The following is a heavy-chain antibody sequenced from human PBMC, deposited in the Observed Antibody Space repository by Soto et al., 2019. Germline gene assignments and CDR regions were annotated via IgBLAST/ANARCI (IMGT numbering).Heavy chain of an antibody. CDR1: GVTFSSYW. CDR3: GRGGSDSPMAPGY. J-gene: IGHJ4*02. Sequence: XGSLKLSCAASGVTFSSYWMHWVRQAPGKGLVWVSRINPDGSATNYADSVKGRFTISRDNAKNTLYLQMNSLRAEDTAVFYCGRGGSDSPMAPGYWGQGNLVTVSS. V-gene: IGHV3-74*01. CDR2: INPDGSAT. D-gene: IGHD5-18*01.